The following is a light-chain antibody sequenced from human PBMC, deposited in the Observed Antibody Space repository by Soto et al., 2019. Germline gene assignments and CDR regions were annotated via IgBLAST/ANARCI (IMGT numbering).Light chain of an antibody. V-gene: IGKV3-20*01. J-gene: IGKJ1*01. CDR2: GAS. CDR1: QSVSSSH. CDR3: QQYGSSPWT. Sequence: EIVLTQSPGTLSLSPGERATLSCRASQSVSSSHLAWYQQKPGQAPRLLIYGASSRATGIPDSFSGRGSRTDFTLTISRLEPEDFAVYYCQQYGSSPWTFGQGTKVEIK.